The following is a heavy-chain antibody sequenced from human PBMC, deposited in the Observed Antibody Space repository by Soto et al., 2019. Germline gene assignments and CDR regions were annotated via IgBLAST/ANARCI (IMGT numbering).Heavy chain of an antibody. Sequence: QAQLVQSGAEVKKPGASVKVSCEASVYTFTSYYMHWVRQAPGQGLEWMGWINPNSGDTKYAQKFRGRVTMTRDTSITTAYMEVKMLTSDDTAVYYCARQLAYCSGDCFTEPVDYWGQGTLVTVSS. D-gene: IGHD2-21*02. CDR1: VYTFTSYY. CDR3: ARQLAYCSGDCFTEPVDY. V-gene: IGHV1-2*02. CDR2: INPNSGDT. J-gene: IGHJ4*02.